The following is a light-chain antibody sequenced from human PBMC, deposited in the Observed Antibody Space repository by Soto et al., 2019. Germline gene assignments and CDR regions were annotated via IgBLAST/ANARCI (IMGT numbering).Light chain of an antibody. V-gene: IGKV3-11*01. CDR1: QSIGSF. CDR3: QQRSNRPRT. CDR2: DSS. Sequence: EIVLTQSPATLSLSPGERATLSCRASQSIGSFLVWYQQKPGQAPRLLIYDSSNRATGIPARFSGSGSGTDFTLTISSLEPEDFAVYYCQQRSNRPRTFGQGTKVEIK. J-gene: IGKJ1*01.